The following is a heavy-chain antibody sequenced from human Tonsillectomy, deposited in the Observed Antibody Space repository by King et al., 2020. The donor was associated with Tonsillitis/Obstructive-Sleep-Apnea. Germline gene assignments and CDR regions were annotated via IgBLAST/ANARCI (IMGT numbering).Heavy chain of an antibody. J-gene: IGHJ4*02. V-gene: IGHV1-18*01. Sequence: QLVQSGAEVKKPGASVKVSCKASGYTFTSYGISWVRQAPGQGLEWMGWISPHNGDTNYAQKLQGRVTMTTGTSTSTAYMELRSLRSDDTAVYYCARDSMSHYYDSSGYYPFDYWGQGTLVTVSS. D-gene: IGHD3-22*01. CDR1: GYTFTSYG. CDR2: ISPHNGDT. CDR3: ARDSMSHYYDSSGYYPFDY.